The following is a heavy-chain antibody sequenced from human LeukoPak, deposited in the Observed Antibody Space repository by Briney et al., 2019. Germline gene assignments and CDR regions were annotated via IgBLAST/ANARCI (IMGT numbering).Heavy chain of an antibody. J-gene: IGHJ4*02. V-gene: IGHV3-30*03. CDR2: ISYDGSNK. D-gene: IGHD4-17*01. Sequence: GGSLRLSCAASGFTFSIYGMHWVRQAPGKGLEWVAVISYDGSNKYYADSVKGRFTISRDNSKNTLYLQMNSLRGEDTAVYYCARDKGTTCIDNWGQGALVTVSS. CDR1: GFTFSIYG. CDR3: ARDKGTTCIDN.